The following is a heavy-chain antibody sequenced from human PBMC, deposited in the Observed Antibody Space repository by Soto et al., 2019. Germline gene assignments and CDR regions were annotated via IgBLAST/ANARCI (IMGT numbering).Heavy chain of an antibody. V-gene: IGHV3-48*01. D-gene: IGHD2-2*01. CDR1: GFTFSTYS. CDR2: ISSSSGTI. Sequence: EVQLVESGGGLVQPGGSLRLSCAASGFTFSTYSMNWVRQAPVKGLEWVSYISSSSGTIYYADSVKGRFTISRDNAKDSVYLKMDSRRAKDTAVYYCAREGYCGSSGFPLDDSFNIWGLGTIVSVAS. CDR3: AREGYCGSSGFPLDDSFNI. J-gene: IGHJ3*02.